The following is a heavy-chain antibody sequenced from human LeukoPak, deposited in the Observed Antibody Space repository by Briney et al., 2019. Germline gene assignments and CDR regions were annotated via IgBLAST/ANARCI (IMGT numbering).Heavy chain of an antibody. V-gene: IGHV1-18*01. CDR3: ARSYSSGWNDY. Sequence: GASVKVSCKASGYTFTSYGISWVRQAPGQGLEWMGWVSTYNGNTKYAQNLQGRVTMTTDTSTSTAYMELRSLRSDDTAVYYCARSYSSGWNDYWGQGTLVTVSS. CDR1: GYTFTSYG. J-gene: IGHJ4*02. CDR2: VSTYNGNT. D-gene: IGHD6-19*01.